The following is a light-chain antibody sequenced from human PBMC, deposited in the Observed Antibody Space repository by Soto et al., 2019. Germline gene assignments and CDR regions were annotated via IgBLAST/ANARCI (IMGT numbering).Light chain of an antibody. J-gene: IGLJ2*01. V-gene: IGLV1-40*01. CDR3: QSYDSSLSVV. CDR1: SSNIGAGYD. CDR2: GNS. Sequence: QSVLTQPPSVSGAPGQTVTISCTGSSSNIGAGYDVHWYQQLPGTAPKLLIYGNSKRPSGVPDRFSGSKSGTSASLAITGLKAEDEADYYCQSYDSSLSVVFGGGTKVTVL.